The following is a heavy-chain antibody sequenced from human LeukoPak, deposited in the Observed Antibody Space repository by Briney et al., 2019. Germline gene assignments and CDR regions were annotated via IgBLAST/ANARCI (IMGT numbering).Heavy chain of an antibody. CDR2: IWYDGSNK. CDR3: ARDPAAAGLFDY. CDR1: GFTFSSYG. J-gene: IGHJ4*02. V-gene: IGHV3-33*01. D-gene: IGHD6-13*01. Sequence: GGSLRLSCAASGFTFSSYGMHWVRQAPGKGLDWVAVIWYDGSNKYYADSVKGRFTISRDNSKNTLYLQMNSLRAEDTAVYYCARDPAAAGLFDYWGQGTLVTVSS.